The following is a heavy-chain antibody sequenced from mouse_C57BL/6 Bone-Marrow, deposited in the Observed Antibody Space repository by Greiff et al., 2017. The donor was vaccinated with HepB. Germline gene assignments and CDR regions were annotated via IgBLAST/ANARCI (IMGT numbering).Heavy chain of an antibody. D-gene: IGHD1-1*02. V-gene: IGHV5-6*01. CDR2: ISSGGSYT. CDR1: GFTFSSYG. Sequence: EVKLMESGGDLVKPGGSLKLSCAASGFTFSSYGMSWVRQTPDKRLEWVATISSGGSYTYYPDSVKGRFTISSDNAKNTLYLQMSSLKSEDTAMYYCARLLRWYYFDYWGQGTTLTVSS. J-gene: IGHJ2*01. CDR3: ARLLRWYYFDY.